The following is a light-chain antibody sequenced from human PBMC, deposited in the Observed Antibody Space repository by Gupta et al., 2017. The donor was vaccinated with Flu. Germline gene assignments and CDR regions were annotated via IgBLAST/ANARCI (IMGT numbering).Light chain of an antibody. V-gene: IGKV3-11*01. CDR2: DGS. J-gene: IGKJ4*01. Sequence: PAPLSLSPGEGATLSCRDSQRVINILGWYQQKPGQPPRLIIYDGSYSAIGSPARFSGSGCGTDFTLTITSRELEDFAVYYCQQRSRSITFGRGTKVEIK. CDR1: QRVINI. CDR3: QQRSRSIT.